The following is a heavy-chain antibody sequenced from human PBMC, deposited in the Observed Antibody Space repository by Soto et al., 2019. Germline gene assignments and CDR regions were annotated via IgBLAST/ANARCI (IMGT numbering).Heavy chain of an antibody. CDR1: GYTFTSYD. V-gene: IGHV1-8*01. D-gene: IGHD2-2*01. Sequence: ASVKVSCKASGYTFTSYDINWVRQATGQGLEWMGWMNPNSGNTGYAQKFQGRVTMTRNTSISTAYMELSSLRSEDTAVYYCAKSGSVPAAMWGYYYYYYMDVWGKGTTVTVSS. CDR2: MNPNSGNT. J-gene: IGHJ6*03. CDR3: AKSGSVPAAMWGYYYYYYMDV.